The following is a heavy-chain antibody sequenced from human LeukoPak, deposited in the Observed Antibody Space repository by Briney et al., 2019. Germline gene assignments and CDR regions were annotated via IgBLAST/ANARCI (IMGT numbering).Heavy chain of an antibody. V-gene: IGHV3-23*01. CDR3: ARPYYYDSSGYPSYYYYGMDV. CDR1: GFTFSSYA. Sequence: GGSLRLSCAASGFTFSSYAMSWVRQAPGKGLEWVSAISGSGGSTYYADSVKGRFTISRDNSKNTLYLQMNSLRAEDTAVYYCARPYYYDSSGYPSYYYYGMDVWGQGTTVTVSS. CDR2: ISGSGGST. J-gene: IGHJ6*02. D-gene: IGHD3-22*01.